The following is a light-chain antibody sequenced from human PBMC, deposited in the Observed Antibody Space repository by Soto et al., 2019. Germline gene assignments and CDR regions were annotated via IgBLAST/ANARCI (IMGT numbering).Light chain of an antibody. Sequence: QSVLTQSPSASASLGASVKLTCTLSSGHSSYAIAWHQQQPEKGPRYLMKLNSDGSHSKGDVIPDCFSGSRSGADRYLTISSLQSEDEADYYCQTWGTGIRVFGGGTKLTVL. J-gene: IGLJ3*02. V-gene: IGLV4-69*01. CDR2: LNSDGSH. CDR1: SGHSSYA. CDR3: QTWGTGIRV.